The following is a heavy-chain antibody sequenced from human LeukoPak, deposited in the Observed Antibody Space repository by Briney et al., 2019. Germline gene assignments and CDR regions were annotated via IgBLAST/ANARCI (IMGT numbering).Heavy chain of an antibody. D-gene: IGHD1-26*01. J-gene: IGHJ6*02. CDR3: ARYSGSYYYGMDV. V-gene: IGHV3-53*01. CDR2: IYSGGST. CDR1: GFTVSSNY. Sequence: GGSLRLSCAASGFTVSSNYMSWVRQAPGKGLEWVSVIYSGGSTYYADSVKGRFTISRDNSKNTLYLQMNSLRAEDTAVYCCARYSGSYYYGMDVWGQGTTVTVSS.